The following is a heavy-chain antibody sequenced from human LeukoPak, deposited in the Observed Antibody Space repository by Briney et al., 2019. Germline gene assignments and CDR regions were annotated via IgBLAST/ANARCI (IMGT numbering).Heavy chain of an antibody. D-gene: IGHD4-23*01. J-gene: IGHJ4*02. Sequence: GGSLRLSCAASGFTLSNYWMPWVRQAPGKGLVWVSHITSDGSGTSYADSVKGRFTISRDIPKNTLYLQMNSLRAEDTAIYYCARDGILGNHDSWGQGTLVTVSS. CDR3: ARDGILGNHDS. CDR2: ITSDGSGT. V-gene: IGHV3-74*01. CDR1: GFTLSNYW.